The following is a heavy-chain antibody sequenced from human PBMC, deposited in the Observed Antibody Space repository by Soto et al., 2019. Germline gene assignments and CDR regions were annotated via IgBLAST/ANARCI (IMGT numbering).Heavy chain of an antibody. CDR3: ARDYYGSGTLGYYYMDV. Sequence: GGSLRLSCAASGFTFSSYAMSWVRQAPGKGLEWVSAISGSGGSTYYADSVKGRFTISRDNSKNTLYLQMNSLRAEDTAVYYCARDYYGSGTLGYYYMDVWGKGTTVTVSS. J-gene: IGHJ6*03. CDR2: ISGSGGST. V-gene: IGHV3-23*01. D-gene: IGHD3-10*01. CDR1: GFTFSSYA.